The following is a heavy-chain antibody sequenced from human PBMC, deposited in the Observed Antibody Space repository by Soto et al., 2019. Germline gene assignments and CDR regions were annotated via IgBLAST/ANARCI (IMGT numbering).Heavy chain of an antibody. CDR3: ARHGRGVGARPLDY. V-gene: IGHV2-26*01. D-gene: IGHD1-26*01. CDR2: IFSNDEK. J-gene: IGHJ4*02. CDR1: GFSLSNARMG. Sequence: QVTLKESGPVLVKPTETLTLTCTVSGFSLSNARMGVSWIRQPPGKALEWLAHIFSNDEKSNSTSLKSRLTISKDTSKSPVVLTMTNMDPVDTATYYCARHGRGVGARPLDYWGQGTLVTVSS.